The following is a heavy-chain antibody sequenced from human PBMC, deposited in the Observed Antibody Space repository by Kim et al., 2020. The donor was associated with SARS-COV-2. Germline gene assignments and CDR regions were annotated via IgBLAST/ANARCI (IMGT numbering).Heavy chain of an antibody. Sequence: YYNPSLKSRVTISVDTSKNQFSLKLSSVTAADTAVYYCAVWGIVATIVDYWGQGTLVTVSS. J-gene: IGHJ4*02. V-gene: IGHV4-39*07. CDR3: AVWGIVATIVDY. D-gene: IGHD5-12*01.